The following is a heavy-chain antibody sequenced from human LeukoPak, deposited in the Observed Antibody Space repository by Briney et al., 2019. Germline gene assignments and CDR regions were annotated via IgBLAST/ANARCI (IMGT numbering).Heavy chain of an antibody. CDR1: GFTFSSYA. J-gene: IGHJ4*02. D-gene: IGHD1-1*01. V-gene: IGHV3-23*01. CDR3: ARASYDQNFDY. Sequence: GGSLRLPCAASGFTFSSYAMSWVRQAPGKGLEWVSEISGSGGSTYYADSVKGRFTISRDNSNNTLYLQMNSLRAGDTAVYYCARASYDQNFDYWGQGTLVTVSS. CDR2: ISGSGGST.